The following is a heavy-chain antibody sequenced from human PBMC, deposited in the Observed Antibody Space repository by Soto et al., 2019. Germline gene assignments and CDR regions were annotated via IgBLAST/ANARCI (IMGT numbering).Heavy chain of an antibody. CDR1: GGSYSISTYS. CDR3: AGMPYTSGLRFDP. V-gene: IGHV4-30-2*01. CDR2: IDQSGVT. Sequence: PSETLSLTCNVSGGSYSISTYSWSWIRQPPGKALQWIGFIDQSGVTSYNPSLASRVSISLDRSNNQCSLKLKSVTAADTAVYFCAGMPYTSGLRFDPWGPGTLVTVSS. J-gene: IGHJ5*02. D-gene: IGHD6-19*01.